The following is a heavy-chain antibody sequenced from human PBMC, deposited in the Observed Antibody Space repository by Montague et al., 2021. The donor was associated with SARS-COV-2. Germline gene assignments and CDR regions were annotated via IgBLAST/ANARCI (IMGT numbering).Heavy chain of an antibody. CDR3: ARDRLL. CDR1: GFTFISYW. Sequence: SLRPSCAASGFTFISYWMSWVRQAPGKGLEWVANINQDGSEKSYVDSVKGRFTISRDNAKNSLYLQMDSLRAEDTAVYYCARDRLLGGQGTLVTVSS. D-gene: IGHD3-10*01. CDR2: INQDGSEK. V-gene: IGHV3-7*01. J-gene: IGHJ4*02.